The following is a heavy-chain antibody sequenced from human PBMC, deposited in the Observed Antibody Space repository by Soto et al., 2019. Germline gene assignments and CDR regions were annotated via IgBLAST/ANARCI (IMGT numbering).Heavy chain of an antibody. D-gene: IGHD2-2*01. V-gene: IGHV3-7*01. J-gene: IGHJ6*02. CDR2: IKHDGSDK. CDR1: GFTFSSYW. CDR3: AREVPAAPSRGPYYYGMDV. Sequence: EVQLVESEGGLVQPGGSLRLSCEASGFTFSSYWMSWVSQAPGKGLEWVANIKHDGSDKYYLGSVKGRFTISRDNAKNSLYLQMNSLRDEDTAVYACAREVPAAPSRGPYYYGMDVWGHGTTVTVSS.